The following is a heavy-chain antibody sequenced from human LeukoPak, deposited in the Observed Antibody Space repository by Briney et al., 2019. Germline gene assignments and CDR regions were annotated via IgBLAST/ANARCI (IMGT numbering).Heavy chain of an antibody. J-gene: IGHJ6*03. Sequence: GGSLRLSCAASGFTFSSFGMHWVRQAPGKGLEWVAGISYDGSSKYYADSVKGRFTISRDNSRNTLYLQMNSLRSDDTAVYYCAKDESSSWPHYYYYYYMDVWGKGTTVTVSS. CDR1: GFTFSSFG. CDR3: AKDESSSWPHYYYYYYMDV. V-gene: IGHV3-30*18. CDR2: ISYDGSSK. D-gene: IGHD6-13*01.